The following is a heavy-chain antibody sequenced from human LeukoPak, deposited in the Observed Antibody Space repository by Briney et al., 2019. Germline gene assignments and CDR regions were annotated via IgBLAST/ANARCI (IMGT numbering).Heavy chain of an antibody. CDR2: IYYSGTT. Sequence: SETLSLACTVSGGSIDSNSWTWIRQPPGKGLEWIGYIYYSGTTNYNPSLKSRVTMSVDMSKNQFSLKLSSVTAADTAVYYCARRSSSWKNWFDPWGQGTLVTVSS. V-gene: IGHV4-59*01. CDR3: ARRSSSWKNWFDP. J-gene: IGHJ5*02. D-gene: IGHD6-13*01. CDR1: GGSIDSNS.